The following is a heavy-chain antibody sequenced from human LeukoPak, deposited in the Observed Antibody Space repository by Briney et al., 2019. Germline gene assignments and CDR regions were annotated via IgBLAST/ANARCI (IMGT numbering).Heavy chain of an antibody. Sequence: GGSLRLSCAVSGFNFRDHWMDWVRQAPGKGMQWVGHIKNDGSETYYLDSLKGRFSISRDNTNNALYLQMNSLRVEDTAVYYCVKNDGWFHLAQWGQGTLVTVSS. CDR2: IKNDGSET. D-gene: IGHD6-19*01. V-gene: IGHV3-7*03. CDR3: VKNDGWFHLAQ. CDR1: GFNFRDHW. J-gene: IGHJ4*02.